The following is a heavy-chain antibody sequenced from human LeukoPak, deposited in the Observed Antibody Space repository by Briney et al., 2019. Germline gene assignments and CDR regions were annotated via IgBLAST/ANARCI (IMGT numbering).Heavy chain of an antibody. CDR1: GFTFSSYS. CDR3: ARDEGSPLGATRGEGY. D-gene: IGHD1-26*01. J-gene: IGHJ4*02. Sequence: GGSLRLSCAASGFTFSSYSMNWVRQAPGKGLEWVANIKQDGSEKYYVDSVKVRFTISRDNAKNSLYLQMNSLRAEDTAVYYCARDEGSPLGATRGEGYWGQGTLVTVSS. CDR2: IKQDGSEK. V-gene: IGHV3-7*01.